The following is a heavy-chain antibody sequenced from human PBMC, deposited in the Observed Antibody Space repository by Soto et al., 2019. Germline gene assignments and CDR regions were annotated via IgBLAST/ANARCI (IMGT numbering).Heavy chain of an antibody. J-gene: IGHJ5*02. CDR2: IIPIFGTA. CDR1: GGTFSSYA. CDR3: ARAGTYCGGDCYSTWFDP. D-gene: IGHD2-21*02. V-gene: IGHV1-69*12. Sequence: QVQLVQSGAEVKKPGSSVKVSCKASGGTFSSYAISWVRQAPGQGLEWMGGIIPIFGTANYAQKFQGRVTITADESTSTAYVGLSSVRSEDTAVYYCARAGTYCGGDCYSTWFDPWGQGTLVTVSS.